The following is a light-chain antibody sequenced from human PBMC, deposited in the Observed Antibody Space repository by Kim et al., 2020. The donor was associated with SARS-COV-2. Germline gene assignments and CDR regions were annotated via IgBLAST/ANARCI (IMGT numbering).Light chain of an antibody. CDR2: ANN. V-gene: IGLV10-54*04. CDR3: SAWDISLSAWV. CDR1: SNNVGNQG. Sequence: QAGLTQPPSVSKGLRQTATLTCTGNSNNVGNQGAAWLQQHQGHPPKLLSYANNNRPSGTSQRFSASRSGNTASLTITELQPEDEADYYCSAWDISLSAWVFGGGTQLTVL. J-gene: IGLJ3*02.